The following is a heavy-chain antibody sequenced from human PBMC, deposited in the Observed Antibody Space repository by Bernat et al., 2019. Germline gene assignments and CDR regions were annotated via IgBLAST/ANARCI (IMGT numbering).Heavy chain of an antibody. D-gene: IGHD1-26*01. CDR3: ARASQSGSYGVLWYDH. V-gene: IGHV4-4*07. CDR1: GGSISSYY. CDR2: IYTSGST. Sequence: QVQLQESGPGLVKPSETLSLTCTVSGGSISSYYWSWIRQPAGKGLEWIGRIYTSGSTNYNPSLKSRVTMSVEKSKNQFSLKLSSVTAADTAVYYCARASQSGSYGVLWYDHWGQGTLVTVCS. J-gene: IGHJ5*02.